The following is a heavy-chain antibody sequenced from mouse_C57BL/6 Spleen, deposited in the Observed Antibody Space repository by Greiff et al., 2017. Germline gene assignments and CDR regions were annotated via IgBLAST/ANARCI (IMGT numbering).Heavy chain of an antibody. J-gene: IGHJ3*01. Sequence: QVQLKESGAELVRPGASVTLSCKASGYTFTDYEMHWVKQTPVHGLEWIGAIDPETGGTAYNQKFKGKAILTADKSSSTAYMELRSLTSEDSAVYYCTGSNSDYWFADWGQGALVTVSA. D-gene: IGHD2-5*01. CDR2: IDPETGGT. CDR1: GYTFTDYE. CDR3: TGSNSDYWFAD. V-gene: IGHV1-15*01.